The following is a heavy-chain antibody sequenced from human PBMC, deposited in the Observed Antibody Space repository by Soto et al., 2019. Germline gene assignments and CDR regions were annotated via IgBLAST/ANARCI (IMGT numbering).Heavy chain of an antibody. CDR3: AKSRDYGRYYFDY. CDR2: ISGSASSA. J-gene: IGHJ4*02. V-gene: IGHV3-23*01. Sequence: VRLLILCCAASGVNFRSYAMSGVIKTTGKGLEWVSAISGSASSAYYADSVKGRFTISRDNSKNTLYLQMNSLRAEDTAVYYCAKSRDYGRYYFDYWGQGTLVTVSS. D-gene: IGHD4-17*01. CDR1: GVNFRSYA.